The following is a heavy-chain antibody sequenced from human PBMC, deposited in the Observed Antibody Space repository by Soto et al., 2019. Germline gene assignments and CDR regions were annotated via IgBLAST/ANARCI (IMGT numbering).Heavy chain of an antibody. Sequence: VASVEVSCKXFGFIFNNYAISWVRQAPGQGLEWMGWISANSGNTNYAQKLQGRVTMTTDTSTSTAYMELRSLRSDDTAVYYCATAGNYDSSGRDFWGQGILVTVSS. J-gene: IGHJ4*02. D-gene: IGHD3-22*01. CDR3: ATAGNYDSSGRDF. CDR2: ISANSGNT. V-gene: IGHV1-18*04. CDR1: GFIFNNYA.